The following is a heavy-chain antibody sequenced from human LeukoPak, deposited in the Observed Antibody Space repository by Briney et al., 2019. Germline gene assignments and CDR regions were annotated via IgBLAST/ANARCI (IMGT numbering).Heavy chain of an antibody. CDR2: IIAYNGNT. V-gene: IGHV1-18*01. CDR3: ARDSGGPPSFCSGYDSPFDY. CDR1: GYTFTSYG. D-gene: IGHD5-12*01. Sequence: ASVKVSCKASGYTFTSYGISWVRQAPGQGLEWMGWIIAYNGNTNYAQKLQGRVTMTTDTSTSTAYMELRSLRSDDTAVYYCARDSGGPPSFCSGYDSPFDYWGQGTLVTVSS. J-gene: IGHJ4*02.